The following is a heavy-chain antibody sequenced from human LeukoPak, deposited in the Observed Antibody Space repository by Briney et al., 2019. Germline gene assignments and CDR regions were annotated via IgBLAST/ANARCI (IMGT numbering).Heavy chain of an antibody. CDR1: GFTFSKYA. CDR3: AVSDCSSASCLFDH. CDR2: ISGSRGNT. Sequence: GGSLRLSCAASGFTFSKYAMGWVRQAPGKGLEWVSTISGSRGNTHYADLEEGRFTISRDNSKNTLYLQMSSLRAEDTAVYYCAVSDCSSASCLFDHWGQGTLVTVSS. V-gene: IGHV3-23*01. J-gene: IGHJ4*02. D-gene: IGHD2-2*01.